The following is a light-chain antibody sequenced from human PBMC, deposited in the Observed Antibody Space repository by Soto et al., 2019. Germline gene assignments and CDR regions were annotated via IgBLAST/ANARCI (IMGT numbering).Light chain of an antibody. CDR3: QTWGTGFQV. J-gene: IGLJ7*01. V-gene: IGLV4-69*01. Sequence: QAVVTQSPSASASLGASVKLTCTLSSGHSSYAIAWHQKQPGKGPRYLMDLNNDGSHTKGDGIPDRFSGSSSGAERYLIISSLQSEDEADYYCQTWGTGFQVFGGGTQLTVL. CDR1: SGHSSYA. CDR2: LNNDGSH.